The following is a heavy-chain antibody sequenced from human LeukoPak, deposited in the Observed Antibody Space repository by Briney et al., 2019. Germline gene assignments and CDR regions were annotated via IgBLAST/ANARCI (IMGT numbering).Heavy chain of an antibody. Sequence: GGSLRLSCEDSGFTLRNFAVSWVRQAPGKGLEWVSVISVSGGSTHYAASVKGRFTISRDNSKNTLYLQMNSLRAEDTAVYYCAKDHRDSGNYYYYGLDVWGRGTMVTVSS. CDR1: GFTLRNFA. CDR2: ISVSGGST. J-gene: IGHJ6*02. D-gene: IGHD1-26*01. V-gene: IGHV3-23*01. CDR3: AKDHRDSGNYYYYGLDV.